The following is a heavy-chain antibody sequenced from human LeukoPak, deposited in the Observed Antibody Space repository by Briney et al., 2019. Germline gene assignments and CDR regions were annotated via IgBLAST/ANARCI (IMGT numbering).Heavy chain of an antibody. V-gene: IGHV1-69*05. CDR2: IIPMFGTA. Sequence: SVKVSCKASGVTFSNYVISWVRQAPGQGLEWMGGIIPMFGTANYAQKFQGRVTITTDESTSTGYMEMSSLRSEDTAVYYCARGYYYGSETYWHTNWFDPWGQGTPVTVSS. J-gene: IGHJ5*02. D-gene: IGHD3-10*01. CDR3: ARGYYYGSETYWHTNWFDP. CDR1: GVTFSNYV.